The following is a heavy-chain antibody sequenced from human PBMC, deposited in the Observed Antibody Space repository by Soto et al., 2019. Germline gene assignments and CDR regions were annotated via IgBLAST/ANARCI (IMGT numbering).Heavy chain of an antibody. CDR3: ARVGWLRLYEGDYFDY. J-gene: IGHJ4*02. Sequence: SETLSLTCTVSGGSISSGDYYWSWIRQPPGKGLEWIGYIYYSGSTYYNPSLKSRVTISVDTSKNQFSLKLSSVTAADTAVYYCARVGWLRLYEGDYFDYWGQGTLVTVSS. CDR1: GGSISSGDYY. D-gene: IGHD5-12*01. V-gene: IGHV4-30-4*01. CDR2: IYYSGST.